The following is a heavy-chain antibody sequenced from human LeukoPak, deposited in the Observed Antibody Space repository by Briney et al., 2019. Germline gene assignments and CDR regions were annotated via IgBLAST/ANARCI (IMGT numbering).Heavy chain of an antibody. V-gene: IGHV3-30*04. D-gene: IGHD3-10*02. CDR1: GFTFSSYA. J-gene: IGHJ6*04. CDR2: ISYDGSNK. Sequence: PGRSLRLSCAASGFTFSSYAMHWVRQAPGKGLEWVAVISYDGSNKYYADSVKGRFTISRDNAKNSLYLQINSLRAEDTAVYYCAELGITMIGGVWGKGTTVTISS. CDR3: AELGITMIGGV.